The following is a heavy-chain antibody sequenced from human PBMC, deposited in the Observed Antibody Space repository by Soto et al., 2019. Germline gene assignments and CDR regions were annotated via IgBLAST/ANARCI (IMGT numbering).Heavy chain of an antibody. V-gene: IGHV3-23*01. D-gene: IGHD6-19*01. CDR1: GFSFRNYA. Sequence: GGSLRLSCAASGFSFRNYAMTWVRQAPGKGLEWVSAITGNGGSTYYADPAEGRFTISRDNSRNTVYLQMNSLRAEDTAVYYCAKDQFSSGWYNDYYYGLDVWGQGTTVTVSS. CDR2: ITGNGGST. J-gene: IGHJ6*02. CDR3: AKDQFSSGWYNDYYYGLDV.